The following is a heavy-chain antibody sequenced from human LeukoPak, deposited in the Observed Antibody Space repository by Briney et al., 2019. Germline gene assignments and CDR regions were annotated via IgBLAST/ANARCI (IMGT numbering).Heavy chain of an antibody. V-gene: IGHV4-39*07. CDR2: IYYSGST. J-gene: IGHJ4*02. CDR3: ARGITRLEYFDY. D-gene: IGHD3-16*01. Sequence: SETLSLTCTVSGGSISSSSYYWGWIRQPPGKGLEWIGSIYYSGSTYYNPSLKSRVTISVDTSKNQFSLKLSSVTAADTAVYYCARGITRLEYFDYWGQGTLVTVSS. CDR1: GGSISSSSYY.